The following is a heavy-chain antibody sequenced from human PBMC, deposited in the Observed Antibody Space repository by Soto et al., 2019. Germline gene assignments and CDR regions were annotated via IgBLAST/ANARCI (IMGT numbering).Heavy chain of an antibody. CDR2: IYPGDSDT. J-gene: IGHJ4*02. D-gene: IGHD5-18*01. CDR3: ARQRLRNTAMVPFDY. Sequence: GESLKISCKGSGYSFTSYWIGWVRQMPGKGLEWMGIIYPGDSDTRYSPSFQGQVTISADKSISTAYLQWSSLKASDTAMYYCARQRLRNTAMVPFDYWGQGTLVTVSS. V-gene: IGHV5-51*01. CDR1: GYSFTSYW.